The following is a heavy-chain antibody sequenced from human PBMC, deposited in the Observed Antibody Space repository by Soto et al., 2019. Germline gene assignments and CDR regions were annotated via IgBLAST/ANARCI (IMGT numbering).Heavy chain of an antibody. V-gene: IGHV4-4*08. CDR1: GASIRSYY. CDR3: VASLAASGLNWLDP. Sequence: PSETLSLTCSVSGASIRSYYWHWIRQPPGKGLEWIGYVYVSDYTRYNSSLKNRVTMSVDASKNQFSLRLTSMTAADTAVYYCVASLAASGLNWLDPWGRGTLVTVSS. J-gene: IGHJ5*02. CDR2: VYVSDYT. D-gene: IGHD6-13*01.